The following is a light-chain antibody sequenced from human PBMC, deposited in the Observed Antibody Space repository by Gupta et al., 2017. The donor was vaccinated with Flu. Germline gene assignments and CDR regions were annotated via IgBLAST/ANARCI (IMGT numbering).Light chain of an antibody. CDR1: SSNIGSNY. CDR3: ATWEDNLSGCV. J-gene: IGLJ3*02. Sequence: RVVISCSGGSSNIGSNYVYWYQQLPGTAPKLLIYRNDQRPSGVPDRFSGSKSGTSASLAISGLRSEDEAHYSCATWEDNLSGCVFGGGTTMTVL. V-gene: IGLV1-47*01. CDR2: RND.